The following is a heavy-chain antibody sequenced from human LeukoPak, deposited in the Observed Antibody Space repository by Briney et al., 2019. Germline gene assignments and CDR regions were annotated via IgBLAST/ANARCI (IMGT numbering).Heavy chain of an antibody. CDR1: GLTVSSNY. D-gene: IGHD6-13*01. V-gene: IGHV3-53*01. J-gene: IGHJ4*02. CDR2: IYSEGST. Sequence: GGSLRLSCAASGLTVSSNYVTLVRQVPGKGLEWVSVIYSEGSTYYADSVKGRFTISRDNSKNTLYLQMNSLRAEDTAVYYCARGGGYSSPSYDYWGQGTLVTVSS. CDR3: ARGGGYSSPSYDY.